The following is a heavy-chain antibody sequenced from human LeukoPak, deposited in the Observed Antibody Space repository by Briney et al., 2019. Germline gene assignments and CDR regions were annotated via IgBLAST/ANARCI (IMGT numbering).Heavy chain of an antibody. CDR3: ARGSGYDSSSYLVT. D-gene: IGHD3-22*01. V-gene: IGHV1-3*01. CDR2: INAGNGNT. Sequence: GASVKVSCKASGYTFTTYAIHCVRQAPGQGLEWMGWINAGNGNTKYSQKFQGRVTITADESTSTAYMELSSLRSEDTAVYYCARGSGYDSSSYLVTWGQGTLVTVSS. J-gene: IGHJ4*02. CDR1: GYTFTTYA.